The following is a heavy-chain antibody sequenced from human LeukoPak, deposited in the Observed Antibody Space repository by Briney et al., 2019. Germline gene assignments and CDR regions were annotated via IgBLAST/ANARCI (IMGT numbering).Heavy chain of an antibody. CDR1: GFTFSSYW. V-gene: IGHV3-7*01. Sequence: GGSLRLSCAAPGFTFSSYWMSWVRQAPGKGLEWVANIKQDGSEKYYVDSVKGRFTISRDNAKNSLYLQMNSLRAEDTAVYYCAKDHYYDSSGFDYWGQGTLVTVSS. J-gene: IGHJ4*02. CDR2: IKQDGSEK. D-gene: IGHD3-22*01. CDR3: AKDHYYDSSGFDY.